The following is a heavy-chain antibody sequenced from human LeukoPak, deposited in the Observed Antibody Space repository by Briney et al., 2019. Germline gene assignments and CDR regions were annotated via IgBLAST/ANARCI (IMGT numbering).Heavy chain of an antibody. V-gene: IGHV4-59*01. CDR1: GGSISSYY. CDR3: ARDPVGAEHAFDI. Sequence: SETLSLTCTVSGGSISSYYWSWIRQPPGKGLEWIGYIYYSGSTNYNPSLKSRVTISVDTSKNQFSLKLSSATAADTAVYYCARDPVGAEHAFDIWGQGTIVTVSS. D-gene: IGHD3-16*01. J-gene: IGHJ3*02. CDR2: IYYSGST.